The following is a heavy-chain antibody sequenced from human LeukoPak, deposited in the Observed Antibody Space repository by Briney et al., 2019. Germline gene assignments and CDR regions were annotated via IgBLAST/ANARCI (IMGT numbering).Heavy chain of an antibody. J-gene: IGHJ4*02. V-gene: IGHV3-21*01. CDR2: IISSSNYI. CDR3: AREGTGYCSGRGCPFDY. Sequence: GGSLRLSCAGSGFTFSTYSMHWVRQAPGKGLEWVSSIISSSNYIYYADSVKGRFTISRDNAKNSLYLQMNSLRAEDTAVYYCAREGTGYCSGRGCPFDYWGQGSLVTVSS. CDR1: GFTFSTYS. D-gene: IGHD2-15*01.